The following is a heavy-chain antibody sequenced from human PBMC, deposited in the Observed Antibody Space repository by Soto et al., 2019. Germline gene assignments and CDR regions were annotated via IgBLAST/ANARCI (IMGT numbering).Heavy chain of an antibody. Sequence: PSETLSLTCTVSGGSISSSSYYWGWIRQPPGKGLEWIGSIYYSGNTNYNPSLKSRVTISLDTSKNEFSLKLSTVTAADTAVYYCARAYSGSYYGGYWFDPWGPGTLVTVSS. CDR2: IYYSGNT. D-gene: IGHD1-26*01. CDR1: GGSISSSSYY. V-gene: IGHV4-39*07. CDR3: ARAYSGSYYGGYWFDP. J-gene: IGHJ5*02.